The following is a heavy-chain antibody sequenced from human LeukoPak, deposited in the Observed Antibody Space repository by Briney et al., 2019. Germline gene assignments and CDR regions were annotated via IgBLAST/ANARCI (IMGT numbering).Heavy chain of an antibody. Sequence: SETRSPTGMVLGAPFNHNYGAWFGKPPGRGWDGFGSSFHTGTTNTIPSLKSRVTISVDTSKNQFSLKLSSVTAADTAVYYCARYNTVNRGFSAVDFWGQGTPVTVSS. D-gene: IGHD3-10*01. J-gene: IGHJ4*02. CDR2: SFHTGTT. CDR1: GAPFNHNY. CDR3: ARYNTVNRGFSAVDF. V-gene: IGHV4-4*09.